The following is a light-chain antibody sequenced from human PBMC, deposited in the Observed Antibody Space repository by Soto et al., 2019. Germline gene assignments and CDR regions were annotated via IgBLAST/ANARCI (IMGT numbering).Light chain of an antibody. CDR2: EVS. V-gene: IGLV2-23*02. CDR1: SSDVGSYNV. J-gene: IGLJ1*01. Sequence: QSVLTQPASVSGSPGQSITICCTGNSSDVGSYNVVSWYQQHSGKAPKLLIYEVSKRPSGVSDRFSGSKSGNTASLTISGLQAEDEPDYHCCSYAGSSSAYVFGTGTKVTVL. CDR3: CSYAGSSSAYV.